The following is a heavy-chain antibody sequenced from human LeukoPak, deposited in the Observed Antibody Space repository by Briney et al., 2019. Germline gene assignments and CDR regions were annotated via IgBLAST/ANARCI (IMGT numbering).Heavy chain of an antibody. CDR3: AKVWLAVAGYYDY. D-gene: IGHD6-19*01. CDR2: ISGSGGST. Sequence: PGGSLRLSCAASGFTFSSYAMSWVRQAPGKGLEWVSAISGSGGSTYYADSVKGRFTISRDNSKSTLYLQMNSPRAEDTALYYCAKVWLAVAGYYDYWGQGTLVTVSS. CDR1: GFTFSSYA. V-gene: IGHV3-23*01. J-gene: IGHJ4*02.